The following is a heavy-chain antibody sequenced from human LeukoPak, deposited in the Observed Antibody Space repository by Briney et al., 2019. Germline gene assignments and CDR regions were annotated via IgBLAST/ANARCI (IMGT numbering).Heavy chain of an antibody. CDR3: ARHSYAGSQYYFDY. J-gene: IGHJ4*02. CDR1: GGSISSYY. V-gene: IGHV4-59*08. CDR2: IYYSGST. D-gene: IGHD2-8*01. Sequence: SETLSLTCTVSGGSISSYYWSWIRQPPGKGLEWIGYIYYSGSTNYNPSLKSRVTISVDTSKNRFSLKLSSVTAADTAVYYCARHSYAGSQYYFDYWGQGTLVTVSS.